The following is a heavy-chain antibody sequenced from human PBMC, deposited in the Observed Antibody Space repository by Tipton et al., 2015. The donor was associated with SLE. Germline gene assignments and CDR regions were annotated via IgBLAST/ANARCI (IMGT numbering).Heavy chain of an antibody. CDR3: ARGHDSSGYYDY. Sequence: TLSLTCTVSGGSISRGSYYWSWIRQPAGKGLEWIGRIYTSGSTNYNPSLKSRVTISVDTSKNQFSLKLSSVTAADTAVYYRARGHDSSGYYDYWGQGTLVTVSS. V-gene: IGHV4-61*02. CDR1: GGSISRGSYY. D-gene: IGHD3-22*01. J-gene: IGHJ4*02. CDR2: IYTSGST.